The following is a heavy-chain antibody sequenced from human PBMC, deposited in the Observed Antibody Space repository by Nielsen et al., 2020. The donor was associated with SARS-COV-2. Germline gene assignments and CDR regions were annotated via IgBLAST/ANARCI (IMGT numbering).Heavy chain of an antibody. D-gene: IGHD3-22*01. Sequence: GGSLRLSCAASGFTFSSYAMHWVRQAPGKGLEWVATISHDGSNKYYGDSVKGRFTISRDNSRNTLYLQMNSLRAEDTAVYYCASDSSGYYSNFDYWGQGTLVTVSS. CDR1: GFTFSSYA. CDR3: ASDSSGYYSNFDY. V-gene: IGHV3-30*04. J-gene: IGHJ4*02. CDR2: ISHDGSNK.